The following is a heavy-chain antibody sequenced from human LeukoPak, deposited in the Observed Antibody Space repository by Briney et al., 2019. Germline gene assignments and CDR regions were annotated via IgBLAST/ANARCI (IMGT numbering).Heavy chain of an antibody. CDR2: ISSSSSYT. J-gene: IGHJ6*02. CDR3: ARDVLWFGDYYGMDV. CDR1: GFTFSDYY. V-gene: IGHV3-11*05. D-gene: IGHD3-10*01. Sequence: GGSLRLSCAASGFTFSDYYMSWIRQAPGKGLEWVSYISSSSSYTNYADSVKGRFTISRDNAKNSLYLQMNSLRAVDTAVYYCARDVLWFGDYYGMDVWGQGTTVTVSS.